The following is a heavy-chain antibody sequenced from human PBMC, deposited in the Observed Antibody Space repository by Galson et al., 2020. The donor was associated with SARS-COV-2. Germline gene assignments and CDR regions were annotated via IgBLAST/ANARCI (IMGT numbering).Heavy chain of an antibody. Sequence: PGGSLRLSCAASGFTFSSYGMHWVRQAPGKGLEWVAVIWYDGSNKYYADSVKGRFTISRDNSKNTLYLQMNSLRAEDTAVYYCARCATATDYYYYGMDVWGQGTTVTVSS. J-gene: IGHJ6*02. D-gene: IGHD5-18*01. V-gene: IGHV3-33*01. CDR2: IWYDGSNK. CDR3: ARCATATDYYYYGMDV. CDR1: GFTFSSYG.